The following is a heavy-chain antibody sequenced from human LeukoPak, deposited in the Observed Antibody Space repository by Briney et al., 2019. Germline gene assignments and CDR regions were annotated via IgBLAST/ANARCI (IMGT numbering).Heavy chain of an antibody. CDR1: GYTFASYG. J-gene: IGHJ6*02. CDR2: ISAYNGNT. Sequence: ASVKVSCKASGYTFASYGISWVRQAPGQGLEWIGWISAYNGNTNYAQKFQDRVTLTTDTSATTVYMELTSLRSDDTAIYYCARDGTEDVRRSSQFYVKYNYNGIDVWSQGTMVTVSS. CDR3: ARDGTEDVRRSSQFYVKYNYNGIDV. D-gene: IGHD1-1*01. V-gene: IGHV1-18*01.